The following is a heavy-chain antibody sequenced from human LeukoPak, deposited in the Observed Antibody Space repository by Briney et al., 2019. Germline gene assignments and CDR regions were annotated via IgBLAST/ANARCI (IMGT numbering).Heavy chain of an antibody. Sequence: GGSLRLSCAASGFTFSSYGMHWVRQAPGKGLEWVTVIWYDGSNKYYADSVKGRFTISRDNSKNTLYLQMNSLRAEDAAVYYCAKEGSSSGRAFDIWGQGTMVTVSS. V-gene: IGHV3-33*06. J-gene: IGHJ3*02. D-gene: IGHD3-22*01. CDR1: GFTFSSYG. CDR3: AKEGSSSGRAFDI. CDR2: IWYDGSNK.